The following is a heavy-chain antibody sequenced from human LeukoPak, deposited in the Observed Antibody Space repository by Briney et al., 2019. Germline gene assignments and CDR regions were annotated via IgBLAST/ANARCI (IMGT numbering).Heavy chain of an antibody. CDR1: GGTFSSYA. D-gene: IGHD1-26*01. CDR3: ARTVGATDVGDAFDI. J-gene: IGHJ3*02. V-gene: IGHV1-69*13. Sequence: GASVKVSCKASGGTFSSYAISWVRQAPGQGLEWMGGIIPIFGTANYAQKFQGRVTITADESTSTAYMELSSLRSEDMAVYYCARTVGATDVGDAFDIWGQGTMVTVSS. CDR2: IIPIFGTA.